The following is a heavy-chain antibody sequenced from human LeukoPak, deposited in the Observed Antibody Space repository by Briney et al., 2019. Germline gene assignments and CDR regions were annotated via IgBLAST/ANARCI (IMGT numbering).Heavy chain of an antibody. J-gene: IGHJ5*02. CDR1: GYDFTNHW. CDR2: IYPGDSAT. CDR3: ARHPFGVTGQFDP. Sequence: GESLKISCRGSGYDFTNHWIGWVRQMPGKGLEWMGIIYPGDSATRYGPSFQGQVTISADKSISTAYLQWSSLKASDTATYYCARHPFGVTGQFDPWGQGILVTVSS. D-gene: IGHD3-16*01. V-gene: IGHV5-51*01.